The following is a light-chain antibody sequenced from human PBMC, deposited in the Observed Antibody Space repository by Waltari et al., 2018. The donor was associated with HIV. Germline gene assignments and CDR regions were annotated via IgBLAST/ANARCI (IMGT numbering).Light chain of an antibody. CDR1: EDVGSN. CDR2: GAS. Sequence: EVLMTQSPAALSVFPGETVTFFCGASEDVGSNLAWYQQKRGQAPRLIVSGASTRAAGVPTRFAGRGSGTDFSLTISTLQSNDSAVYFCQQYQTWPRTFGQGTLV. CDR3: QQYQTWPRT. V-gene: IGKV3-15*01. J-gene: IGKJ1*01.